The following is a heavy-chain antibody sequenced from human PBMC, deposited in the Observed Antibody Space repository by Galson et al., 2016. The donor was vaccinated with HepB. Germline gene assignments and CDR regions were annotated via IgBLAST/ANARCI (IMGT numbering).Heavy chain of an antibody. D-gene: IGHD3-10*01. CDR1: GFTFSNFA. V-gene: IGHV3-23*01. Sequence: SLRLSCAASGFTFSNFAMTWVRQAPGKGLEWISGISGKGDSTYYADSVKGRFTVSRDNSKNTLHLHMNSLRVDDTAVYYCANLGSGSFRGYFYGMEVWGKGTTVTVPS. J-gene: IGHJ6*04. CDR3: ANLGSGSFRGYFYGMEV. CDR2: ISGKGDST.